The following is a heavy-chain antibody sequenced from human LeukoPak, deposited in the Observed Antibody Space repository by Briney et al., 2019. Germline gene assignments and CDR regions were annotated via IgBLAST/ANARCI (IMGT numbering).Heavy chain of an antibody. J-gene: IGHJ4*02. D-gene: IGHD3-22*01. V-gene: IGHV3-48*03. CDR1: GFTFSSYE. CDR3: ASLRYYYDSSGYYSGAY. Sequence: PGGSLRLSCAASGFTFSSYEMNWVRQAPGKGLEWVSYISSSGSTIYYADSVKGRFTISRDNVKNSLYLQMNSLRAEDTAVYYCASLRYYYDSSGYYSGAYWGQGTLVTVSS. CDR2: ISSSGSTI.